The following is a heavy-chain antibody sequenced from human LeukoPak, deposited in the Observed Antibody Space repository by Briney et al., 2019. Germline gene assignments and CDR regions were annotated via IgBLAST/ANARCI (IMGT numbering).Heavy chain of an antibody. CDR2: IYYSGST. CDR3: AHNYYDSSGYLDY. CDR1: GGSISSSSYY. J-gene: IGHJ4*02. D-gene: IGHD3-22*01. Sequence: SETLSLTCTVSGGSISSSSYYWGWIRQPPGKGLERIGSIYYSGSTYYNPSLKSRVTISVDTSKNQFSLKLSSVTAADTAVYYCAHNYYDSSGYLDYWGQGTLVTVSS. V-gene: IGHV4-39*07.